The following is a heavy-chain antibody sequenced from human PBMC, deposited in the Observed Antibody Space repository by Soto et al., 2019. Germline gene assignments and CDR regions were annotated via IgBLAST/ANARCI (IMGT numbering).Heavy chain of an antibody. CDR3: ARGVGSGSYSAAPIDY. V-gene: IGHV1-3*01. J-gene: IGHJ4*02. CDR1: GYTFTSYA. Sequence: ASVKVSCKASGYTFTSYAMHWVRQAPGQRLEWMGWINAGNGNTKYSQKFQGRVTITRDTSASTAYMELSSLRSEDTAVYYCARGVGSGSYSAAPIDYWGQGTLVTV. D-gene: IGHD1-26*01. CDR2: INAGNGNT.